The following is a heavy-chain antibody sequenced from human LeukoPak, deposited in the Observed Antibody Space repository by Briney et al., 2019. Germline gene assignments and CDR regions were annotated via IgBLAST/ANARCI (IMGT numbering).Heavy chain of an antibody. J-gene: IGHJ5*02. V-gene: IGHV3-21*01. CDR2: ISSSSSYI. CDR1: GFTFSSYS. CDR3: TREPAAAGRNWFDP. Sequence: GGSLRLSCAASGFTFSSYSMNWVRQAPGKGLEWVSSISSSSSYIYYADSVKGRFTISRDNAKNSLYLQMNSLRAEGTAVYYCTREPAAAGRNWFDPWGQGTLVTVSS. D-gene: IGHD6-13*01.